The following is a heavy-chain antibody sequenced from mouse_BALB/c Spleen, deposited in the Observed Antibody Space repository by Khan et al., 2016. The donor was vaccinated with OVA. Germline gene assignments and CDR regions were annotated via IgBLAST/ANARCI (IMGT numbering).Heavy chain of an antibody. J-gene: IGHJ2*01. D-gene: IGHD2-14*01. V-gene: IGHV1S134*01. Sequence: MQLKQSGAELGRPGSSVKLSCKTSGSTFTSYGIKWVKQRPGQDLEWIGYIYPGNGYTEYNEKFQGKAILTSDTSSSTAYMQLSSLTSEDSAIXFCTTAYYRYYFDYWGQGTTLTVSS. CDR1: GSTFTSYG. CDR3: TTAYYRYYFDY. CDR2: IYPGNGYT.